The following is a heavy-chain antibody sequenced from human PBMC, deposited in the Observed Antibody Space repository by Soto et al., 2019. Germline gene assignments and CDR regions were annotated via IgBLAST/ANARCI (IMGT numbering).Heavy chain of an antibody. CDR1: GFSLSTSGVG. J-gene: IGHJ2*01. D-gene: IGHD5-18*01. V-gene: IGHV2-5*02. CDR2: IYWDDDK. CDR3: AHRGFGYSYGTYDL. Sequence: QITLKESGPTLVKPTQTLTLTCTFSGFSLSTSGVGVGWIRQSPGKALEWLALIYWDDDKRYSPSLKSRLTITKDTSKNQVVLTMTNMDPVDTATYYCAHRGFGYSYGTYDLWGRGTLVTVSS.